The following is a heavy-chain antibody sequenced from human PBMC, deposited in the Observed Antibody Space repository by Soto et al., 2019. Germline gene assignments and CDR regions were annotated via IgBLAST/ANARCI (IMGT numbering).Heavy chain of an antibody. D-gene: IGHD2-15*01. CDR3: AREDCSGGSCYSDAFDI. CDR1: GGSFSGYY. CDR2: INHSGST. J-gene: IGHJ3*02. V-gene: IGHV4-34*01. Sequence: QVQLQQWGAGLLKPSETLSLTCAVYGGSFSGYYWSWIRQPPGKGLEWIGEINHSGSTNYNPSLNSRVTISVDTSKNQFSLKLSSVTAADTAVYYCAREDCSGGSCYSDAFDIWGQGTMVTVSS.